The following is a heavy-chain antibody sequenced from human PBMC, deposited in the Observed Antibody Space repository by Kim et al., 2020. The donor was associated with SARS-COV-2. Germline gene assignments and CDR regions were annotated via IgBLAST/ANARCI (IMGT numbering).Heavy chain of an antibody. D-gene: IGHD6-19*01. CDR1: GFTFSSYG. Sequence: GGSLRLSCAASGFTFSSYGMHWVRQAPGKGLEWVAVISYDGSNKYYADSVKGRFTISRDNSKNTLYLQMNSLRAEDTAVYYCAKEEGSGYSSGWTYYYYGMDVWGPGTTVTVSS. V-gene: IGHV3-30*18. CDR3: AKEEGSGYSSGWTYYYYGMDV. J-gene: IGHJ6*02. CDR2: ISYDGSNK.